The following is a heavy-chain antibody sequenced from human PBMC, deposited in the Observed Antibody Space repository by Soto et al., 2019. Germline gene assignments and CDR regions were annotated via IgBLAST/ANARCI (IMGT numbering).Heavy chain of an antibody. V-gene: IGHV4-30-2*01. CDR1: GGSISSGGYS. CDR3: ARVTMVRGVISFDY. J-gene: IGHJ4*02. D-gene: IGHD3-10*01. Sequence: SETLSLTCAVSGGSISSGGYSWSWIRQPPGKGLEWIGYIYHSGSTYYNPSLKSRVTISVDRSKNQFSLKLSSVTAADTAVYYCARVTMVRGVISFDYCGQGTLVTVSS. CDR2: IYHSGST.